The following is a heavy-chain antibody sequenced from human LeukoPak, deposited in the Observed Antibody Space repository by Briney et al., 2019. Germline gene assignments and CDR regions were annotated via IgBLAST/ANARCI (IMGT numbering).Heavy chain of an antibody. D-gene: IGHD3-10*01. J-gene: IGHJ4*02. Sequence: ASVKVSCKAFGYTFTGYWMHWVRQAPGQGPEWMGVISPSGGSTIYAQKFKGRVTLTRDMSTSTDYLELSSLRSEDTAVYYCARASERFGEFLDYWGQGTLVTVSS. CDR3: ARASERFGEFLDY. V-gene: IGHV1-46*01. CDR1: GYTFTGYW. CDR2: ISPSGGST.